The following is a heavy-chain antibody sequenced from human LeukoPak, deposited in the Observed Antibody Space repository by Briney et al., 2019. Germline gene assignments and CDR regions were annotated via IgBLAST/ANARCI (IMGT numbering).Heavy chain of an antibody. Sequence: SGGCLRLSCAASGFTVSSNYMSWARQAPGKGLEWVSVIYSGGTTYYADSVKGRFTISRDNSKNPLYLQMSSLRAEDTAVYYCARDWGGGVFDPWGQGTLGTVSS. V-gene: IGHV3-66*01. CDR2: IYSGGTT. J-gene: IGHJ5*02. CDR3: ARDWGGGVFDP. D-gene: IGHD2-21*01. CDR1: GFTVSSNY.